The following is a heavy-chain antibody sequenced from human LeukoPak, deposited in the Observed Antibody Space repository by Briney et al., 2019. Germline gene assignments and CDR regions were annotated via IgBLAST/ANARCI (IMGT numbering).Heavy chain of an antibody. D-gene: IGHD6-13*01. CDR2: ITGSGGIT. Sequence: GGSLRLSCAASGFTVSSNYMSWVRQAPGKGLEWVSIITGSGGITYYADSVKGRFTISRDNSKNTLYLQMNSLRAEDTAVYYCAKSAGGNIYDALDMWGQGTMVTVSS. V-gene: IGHV3-23*01. CDR3: AKSAGGNIYDALDM. J-gene: IGHJ3*02. CDR1: GFTVSSNY.